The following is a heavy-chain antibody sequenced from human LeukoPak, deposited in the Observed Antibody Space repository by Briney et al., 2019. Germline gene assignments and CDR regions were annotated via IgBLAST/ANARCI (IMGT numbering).Heavy chain of an antibody. CDR1: GFTFSSYG. Sequence: GGSLRLSCAASGFTFSSYGMHWVRQAPGKGLEWVAVIWYDGSNKYYADSVKGRFTISRDNSKNTLYLQMNSLRAEDTAVYYCARVRYSSGSDAFDIRGQGTMVTVSS. J-gene: IGHJ3*02. D-gene: IGHD6-19*01. V-gene: IGHV3-33*01. CDR3: ARVRYSSGSDAFDI. CDR2: IWYDGSNK.